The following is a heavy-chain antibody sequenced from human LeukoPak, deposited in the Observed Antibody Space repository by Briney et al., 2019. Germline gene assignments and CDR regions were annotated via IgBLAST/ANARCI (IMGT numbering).Heavy chain of an antibody. Sequence: ASVKVSCKASRFSFISYYMRWVRQAPGQGLEWMGQINPNSGGTNYVQKFQGRVTMTRDTSFTTAYMELSGLRSDDTAVYYCARVRIGVAGNTFDMWGQGTMVTVS. J-gene: IGHJ3*02. CDR3: ARVRIGVAGNTFDM. V-gene: IGHV1-2*06. CDR1: RFSFISYY. CDR2: INPNSGGT. D-gene: IGHD6-19*01.